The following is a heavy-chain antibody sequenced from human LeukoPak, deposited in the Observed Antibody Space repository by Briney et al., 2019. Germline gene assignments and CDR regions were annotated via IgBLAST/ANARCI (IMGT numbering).Heavy chain of an antibody. D-gene: IGHD6-13*01. Sequence: GGSLRLSCAASGFTVSSNYMSWVRQAPGKGLGWVSVIYSGGSTYYADSVKGRFTISRHNSKNTLYLQMNSLRAEDTAVYYCARGISGNSAEYFQHWGQGTLVTVSS. CDR2: IYSGGST. CDR1: GFTVSSNY. J-gene: IGHJ1*01. V-gene: IGHV3-53*04. CDR3: ARGISGNSAEYFQH.